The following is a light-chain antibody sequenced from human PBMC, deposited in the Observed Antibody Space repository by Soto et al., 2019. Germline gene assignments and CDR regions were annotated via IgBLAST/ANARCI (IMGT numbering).Light chain of an antibody. Sequence: ALPMTQSPSSLSASVGDRVTIPCPASLGIRNDLGWYQPRPGKAPKLLIYATSNLQTGVPSRFSGSGSGTDFTLTISSLQPEDFATYYCLQDYSYPRTFGQGTKVEIK. CDR1: LGIRND. J-gene: IGKJ1*01. CDR3: LQDYSYPRT. CDR2: ATS. V-gene: IGKV1-6*01.